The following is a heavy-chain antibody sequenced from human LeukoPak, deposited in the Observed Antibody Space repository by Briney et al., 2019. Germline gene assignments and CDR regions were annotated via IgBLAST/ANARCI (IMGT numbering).Heavy chain of an antibody. CDR1: GFTFSSYW. D-gene: IGHD1-26*01. CDR2: IKQDGSEK. J-gene: IGHJ4*02. CDR3: ARDRKVGANGRGTTIDY. Sequence: GGSLRLSCAASGFTFSSYWMSWVRQAPGKGLEWVANIKQDGSEKYYVDSVKGRFTISRDNAKNSLYLQMNSLRAEDTAVYYCARDRKVGANGRGTTIDYWGQGTLVTVSS. V-gene: IGHV3-7*01.